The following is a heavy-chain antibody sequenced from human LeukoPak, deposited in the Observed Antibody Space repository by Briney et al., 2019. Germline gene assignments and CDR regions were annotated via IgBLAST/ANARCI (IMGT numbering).Heavy chain of an antibody. V-gene: IGHV4-34*01. CDR1: GGSFSGYY. Sequence: SETLSLTCAVYGGSFSGYYWSWIRQPPGKGLEWIGEINHSGSTNYNPSLRSRVTISVDTSKNQFSLKLSSVTAADTALYYCARATMVRGPLYWGQGPLVTVSS. CDR2: INHSGST. D-gene: IGHD3-10*01. CDR3: ARATMVRGPLY. J-gene: IGHJ4*02.